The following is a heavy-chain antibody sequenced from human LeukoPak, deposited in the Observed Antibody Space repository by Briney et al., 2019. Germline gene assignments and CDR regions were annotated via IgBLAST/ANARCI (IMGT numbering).Heavy chain of an antibody. Sequence: ASVKVSCKASGYTFTNYYIHWMRQAPGQGLEWMGWINPNSGGTNFAQKFQGRVTMTRDTSISTTYMELSGLSSDDTAVYYCAGRPDTGSIPLFDYWGQGTLVTVSS. CDR1: GYTFTNYY. CDR2: INPNSGGT. J-gene: IGHJ4*02. CDR3: AGRPDTGSIPLFDY. V-gene: IGHV1-2*02. D-gene: IGHD5-18*01.